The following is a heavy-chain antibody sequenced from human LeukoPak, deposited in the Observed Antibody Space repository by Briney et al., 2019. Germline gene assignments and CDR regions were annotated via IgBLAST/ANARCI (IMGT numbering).Heavy chain of an antibody. CDR1: GGTFSSYA. D-gene: IGHD1-26*01. CDR3: ARDGGSYRNTPFDI. J-gene: IGHJ3*02. V-gene: IGHV1-69*13. CDR2: IIPIFGTA. Sequence: SVKVSCKASGGTFSSYAISWVRQAPGQGLEWMGGIIPIFGTANYAQKFQGRVTITADESTSTAYMELSSLRSEDTAVYYCARDGGSYRNTPFDIWGQGTMVTVSS.